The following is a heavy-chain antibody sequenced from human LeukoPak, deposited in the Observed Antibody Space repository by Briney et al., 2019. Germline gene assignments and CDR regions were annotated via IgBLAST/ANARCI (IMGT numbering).Heavy chain of an antibody. V-gene: IGHV1-2*02. CDR2: INPNSGGT. Sequence: ASVKVSCKASGYTFTGYYMHWVRQAPGQGLEWMGWINPNSGGTNYARKFQGRVTMTRDTSISTAYMELSRLRSDDTAVYYCARDPDLRNAFDIWGQGTMVTVSS. CDR1: GYTFTGYY. CDR3: ARDPDLRNAFDI. J-gene: IGHJ3*02. D-gene: IGHD3-16*01.